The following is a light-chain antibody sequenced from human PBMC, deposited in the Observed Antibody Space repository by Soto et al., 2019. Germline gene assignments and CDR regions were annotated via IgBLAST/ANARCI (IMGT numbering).Light chain of an antibody. J-gene: IGKJ2*01. Sequence: EIVLTQSPGTLSLSPGERATLSCRASQSVSSSYLAWYQQKPGQAPRPLIYGASSRATGIPDRFSGSGSGTDFTLTISRLEPEVFAVYYCQQYGSSPYTFGQGTKLEIK. CDR1: QSVSSSY. CDR3: QQYGSSPYT. CDR2: GAS. V-gene: IGKV3-20*01.